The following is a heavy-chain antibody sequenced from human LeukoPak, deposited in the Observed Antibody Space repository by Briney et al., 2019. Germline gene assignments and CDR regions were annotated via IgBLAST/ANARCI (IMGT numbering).Heavy chain of an antibody. J-gene: IGHJ1*01. CDR1: GFTFSSYA. Sequence: PGGSLRLSCAASGFTFSSYAMSWVRQAPGKGLEWVSAISGSGGSTFYADSVKGRFTISRDNSRNTLYLQMNSLRAEDTAVYYCAKGLSSKPQYFQHWGQGTLVTASS. CDR2: ISGSGGST. D-gene: IGHD6-13*01. CDR3: AKGLSSKPQYFQH. V-gene: IGHV3-23*01.